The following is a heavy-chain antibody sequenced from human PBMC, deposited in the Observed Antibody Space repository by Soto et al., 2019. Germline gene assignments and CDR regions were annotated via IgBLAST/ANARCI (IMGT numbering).Heavy chain of an antibody. D-gene: IGHD2-15*01. V-gene: IGHV4-34*01. J-gene: IGHJ4*02. CDR2: IYHSGSP. CDR3: AKSKTYFSPSGGYHHLPFGL. Sequence: SETLSLTYAVSGGSLSDYYWSWIRQPPGKGLECIGEIYHSGSPNYNPSLKSRVTISVDTSKNQFYLKLSSVTAADTAVYYCAKSKTYFSPSGGYHHLPFGLWGQGTLVTVSS. CDR1: GGSLSDYY.